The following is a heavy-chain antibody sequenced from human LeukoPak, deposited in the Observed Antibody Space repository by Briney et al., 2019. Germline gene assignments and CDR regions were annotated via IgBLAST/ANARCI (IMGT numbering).Heavy chain of an antibody. D-gene: IGHD3-10*01. CDR1: GDSITNSRYH. Sequence: SETLSLTCAVSGDSITNSRYHWGWVRQPPGKGLEWMASIYHTGSTYYNSSLKSRVTISVDKSKNQFSLKLSSVTAADTAVYYCARDYRGTGSYFDYWGQGTLVTVSS. J-gene: IGHJ4*02. CDR3: ARDYRGTGSYFDY. CDR2: IYHTGST. V-gene: IGHV4-39*07.